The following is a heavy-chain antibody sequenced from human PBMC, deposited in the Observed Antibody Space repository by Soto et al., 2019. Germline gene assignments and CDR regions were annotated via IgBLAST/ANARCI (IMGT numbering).Heavy chain of an antibody. CDR3: AHSHRIAVAGTDFDY. Sequence: QITLKESGPTLVKPTQTLTLTCTFSGFSLSTSGVGVGWIRQPPGKALEWLALIYWDDDKRYSPSLKSRLTIXXDXSRXQVVLTMTNMDPVDTATYYCAHSHRIAVAGTDFDYWGQGTLVTVSS. V-gene: IGHV2-5*02. D-gene: IGHD6-19*01. J-gene: IGHJ4*02. CDR1: GFSLSTSGVG. CDR2: IYWDDDK.